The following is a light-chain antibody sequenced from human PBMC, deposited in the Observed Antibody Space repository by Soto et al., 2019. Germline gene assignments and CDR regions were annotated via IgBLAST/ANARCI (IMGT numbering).Light chain of an antibody. CDR3: QQYNTHRWT. CDR2: DAS. J-gene: IGKJ1*01. CDR1: QGIGSW. V-gene: IGKV1-5*01. Sequence: DIQMTQSPSSVSASVGDRVTITCRASQGIGSWLAWYQQKPGKAPKLLVYDASSLESGVPSRFRGSGSGTEFTLIISSLQPDDFATYHCQQYNTHRWTFGQGTKVDIK.